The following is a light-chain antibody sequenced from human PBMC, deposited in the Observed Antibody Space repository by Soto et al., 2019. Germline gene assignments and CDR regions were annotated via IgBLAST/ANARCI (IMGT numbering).Light chain of an antibody. Sequence: DIQMTQSPSTLSASVGDRVTITCRASQIVSSSLAWYQQRPGKAPILVIYKASTLETGVPSRFSGIGSGTKFTLTISSLQRDDFGTYYCQQYRSYHFTFGQGTRLENK. CDR2: KAS. J-gene: IGKJ5*01. V-gene: IGKV1-5*03. CDR3: QQYRSYHFT. CDR1: QIVSSS.